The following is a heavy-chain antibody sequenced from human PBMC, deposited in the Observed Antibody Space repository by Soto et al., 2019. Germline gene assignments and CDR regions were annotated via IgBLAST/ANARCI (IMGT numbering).Heavy chain of an antibody. CDR3: ARDLSPDAYYVDY. CDR1: GGSISSYY. J-gene: IGHJ4*02. Sequence: QVQLQESGPGLVKPSETLSLTCTVSGGSISSYYWSWIRQPPGKGLEWIGYIYYSGSTNYNPSLKSRVTIAVDTSKNQGSMKGSSGTAADTAVDDCARDLSPDAYYVDYGGQGTLVTVSA. CDR2: IYYSGST. V-gene: IGHV4-59*01.